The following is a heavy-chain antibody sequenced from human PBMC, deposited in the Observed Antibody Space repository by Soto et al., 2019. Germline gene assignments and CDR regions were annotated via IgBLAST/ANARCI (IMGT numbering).Heavy chain of an antibody. D-gene: IGHD2-15*01. J-gene: IGHJ4*02. V-gene: IGHV3-74*01. CDR1: GFTFSSYW. Sequence: EVQLVESGGGLVQPGGSLRLSCAASGFTFSSYWMHWVRQAPGTGLVWVSRINSDGSSTSYADSVKGRFTISRDNAKKTLYLQMNSLRAEDTAVYYCVRTSLVVAAATRADYWGQGTLVTFS. CDR2: INSDGSST. CDR3: VRTSLVVAAATRADY.